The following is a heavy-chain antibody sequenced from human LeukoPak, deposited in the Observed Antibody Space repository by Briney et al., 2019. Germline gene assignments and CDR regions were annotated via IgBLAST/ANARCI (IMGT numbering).Heavy chain of an antibody. D-gene: IGHD4-11*01. Sequence: GAAVKVSCKASGRTLSRYAVRLVRQAAGQRLEWMGNIIPIFGIANYAQKFQGTVPITTDKSTSTAYRELSSLRSEDTAVYYCAREVVTTNRNWFDRWGQGTLVTAS. CDR2: IIPIFGIA. V-gene: IGHV1-69*04. CDR1: GRTLSRYA. J-gene: IGHJ5*02. CDR3: AREVVTTNRNWFDR.